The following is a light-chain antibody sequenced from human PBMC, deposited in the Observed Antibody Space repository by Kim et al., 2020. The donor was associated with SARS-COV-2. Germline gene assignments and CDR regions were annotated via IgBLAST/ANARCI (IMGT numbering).Light chain of an antibody. J-gene: IGKJ1*01. Sequence: VSPGERATLSCTASQSVRSNIAWYQQKPGQAPRLLISAASTRATGIPVRFSGGGSGTDFTLTISSLQSEDFAVYYCQQYDKWPRTFGQGTKVDIK. CDR3: QQYDKWPRT. CDR2: AAS. V-gene: IGKV3-15*01. CDR1: QSVRSN.